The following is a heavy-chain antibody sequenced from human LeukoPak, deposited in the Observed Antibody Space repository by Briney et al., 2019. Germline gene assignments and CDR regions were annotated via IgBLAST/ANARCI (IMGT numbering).Heavy chain of an antibody. Sequence: GGSLRLSCAASGFTFSTYAMNWVRQAPGKGLEWVSTISGSGGNTYYADSVKGRFTISRDNSKNMLYLEMNSLRAEDTAVYYCARDPSLRVTLDYWGQGTLVTVSS. V-gene: IGHV3-23*01. CDR1: GFTFSTYA. D-gene: IGHD5/OR15-5a*01. J-gene: IGHJ4*02. CDR3: ARDPSLRVTLDY. CDR2: ISGSGGNT.